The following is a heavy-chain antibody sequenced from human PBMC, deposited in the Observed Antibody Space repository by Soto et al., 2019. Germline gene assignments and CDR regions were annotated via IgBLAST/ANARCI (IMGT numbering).Heavy chain of an antibody. J-gene: IGHJ5*02. CDR2: ISSSSSTI. CDR1: GFTFSSYS. CDR3: ARDRVVVVAAGTWFDP. D-gene: IGHD2-15*01. V-gene: IGHV3-48*02. Sequence: EVQLVESGGGLVQPGGSLRLSCAASGFTFSSYSMNWVRQAPGKGLEWVSYISSSSSTIYYADSVKGRFTISRDNAKNSLYLQMSSLRDEDTAVYYCARDRVVVVAAGTWFDPWGQGTLVTVSS.